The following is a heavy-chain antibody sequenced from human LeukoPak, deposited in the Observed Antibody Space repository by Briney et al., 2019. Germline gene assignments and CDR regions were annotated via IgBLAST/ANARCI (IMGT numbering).Heavy chain of an antibody. CDR1: GFTFTSSA. J-gene: IGHJ5*02. CDR2: IVVGSGDT. D-gene: IGHD4-17*01. V-gene: IGHV1-58*02. CDR3: AAEGPDYVNWFDP. Sequence: SVKVSCKASGFTFTSSAMQWVRQARGQRLEWIGWIVVGSGDTNYAQKFQERVTITRDMSTSTAYMELSSLRSEDTAVYYCAAEGPDYVNWFDPWGQGTLVAVSS.